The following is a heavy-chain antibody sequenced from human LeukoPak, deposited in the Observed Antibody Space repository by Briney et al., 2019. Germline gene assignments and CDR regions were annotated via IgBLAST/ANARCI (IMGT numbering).Heavy chain of an antibody. V-gene: IGHV3-30-3*01. D-gene: IGHD6-19*01. Sequence: RPGGSLRLSCAASGFTFSSYAMHWVRQAPGKGLEWVAVISYDGSNKYYADSVKGRFTISRDNAKNSLYLQMNSLRAEDTAVYYCAREGGWAAFDYWGQGTLVTVSS. CDR3: AREGGWAAFDY. CDR1: GFTFSSYA. CDR2: ISYDGSNK. J-gene: IGHJ4*02.